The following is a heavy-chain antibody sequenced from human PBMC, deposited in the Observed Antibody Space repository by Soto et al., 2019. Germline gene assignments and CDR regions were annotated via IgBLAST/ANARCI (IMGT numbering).Heavy chain of an antibody. Sequence: SVKVSCKGSGGTFSSYSISWVLQAPGEGLEWMGGIIPIFGTANYAQKFQGRVTITADESTSTAYMELSSLRSEDTAVYYCASLAAANVPGYYGMDVWGQGTTVTVSS. CDR1: GGTFSSYS. V-gene: IGHV1-69*13. D-gene: IGHD2-2*01. J-gene: IGHJ6*02. CDR2: IIPIFGTA. CDR3: ASLAAANVPGYYGMDV.